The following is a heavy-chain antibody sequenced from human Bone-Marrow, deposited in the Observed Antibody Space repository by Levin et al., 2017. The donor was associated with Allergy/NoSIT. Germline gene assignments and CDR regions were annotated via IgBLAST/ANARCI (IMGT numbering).Heavy chain of an antibody. D-gene: IGHD2-15*01. J-gene: IGHJ4*02. CDR2: ISDDGTNT. CDR1: GFTFSNHW. CDR3: GRSLGFCSGGGCD. Sequence: PGGSLRLSCAASGFTFSNHWMYWVRQAPGKGLVCVSGISDDGTNTKYADSVKGRFTISRDNAKNTVYLQMSSLRDGDTAVYYCGRSLGFCSGGGCDWGQGTLVTVSS. V-gene: IGHV3-74*03.